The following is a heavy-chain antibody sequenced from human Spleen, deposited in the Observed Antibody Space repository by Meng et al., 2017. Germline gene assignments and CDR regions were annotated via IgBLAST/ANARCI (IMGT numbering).Heavy chain of an antibody. CDR3: ARDRLTNPLLCMKV. V-gene: IGHV3-33*08. D-gene: IGHD6-25*01. CDR2: IWFDGLNN. J-gene: IGHJ6*02. CDR1: GFTFSSYA. Sequence: GESLKISCAASGFTFSSYAMSWVRQAPGKGLEWLAVIWFDGLNNYYADSVKGRFTISRDNSKNTLYLQMNSLRAEDTAVYYCARDRLTNPLLCMKVWGQGTTVTVSS.